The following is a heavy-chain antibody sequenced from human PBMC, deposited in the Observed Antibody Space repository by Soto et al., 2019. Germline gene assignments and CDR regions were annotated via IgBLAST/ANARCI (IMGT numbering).Heavy chain of an antibody. CDR2: INPNSGGT. V-gene: IGHV1-2*04. Sequence: ASVKVSCKASGYTFTGYYMHWVRQAPGQGLEWMGWINPNSGGTNYAQKFQGWVTMTRDTSISTAYMELSRLRSDDTAVYYCARGDYDFWSGYWHWFDPWGQGTLVTVSS. J-gene: IGHJ5*02. CDR1: GYTFTGYY. CDR3: ARGDYDFWSGYWHWFDP. D-gene: IGHD3-3*01.